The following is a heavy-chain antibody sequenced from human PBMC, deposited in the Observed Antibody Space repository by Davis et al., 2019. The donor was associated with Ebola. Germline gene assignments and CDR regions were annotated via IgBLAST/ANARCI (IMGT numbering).Heavy chain of an antibody. Sequence: ASVKVSCKASGYRLSSYGINWVRQAPGQGLEWMGWISEYNGNTNSAQKFQGRVTMTTDTSTNTAYMELRSLRSDDTAVYYCVGDGYGGNWFDPWGQGTLVTVSS. CDR2: ISEYNGNT. J-gene: IGHJ5*02. CDR1: GYRLSSYG. V-gene: IGHV1-18*01. D-gene: IGHD5-12*01. CDR3: VGDGYGGNWFDP.